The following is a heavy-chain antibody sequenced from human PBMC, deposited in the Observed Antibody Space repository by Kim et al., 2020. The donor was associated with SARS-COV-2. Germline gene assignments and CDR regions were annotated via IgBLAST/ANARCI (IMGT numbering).Heavy chain of an antibody. D-gene: IGHD3-3*01. CDR2: IKSKTDGGTT. V-gene: IGHV3-15*01. CDR1: GFTFSNAW. J-gene: IGHJ6*02. CDR3: TTDIGAPSTYYDFWSGYRYYYGMDV. Sequence: GGSLRLSCAASGFTFSNAWMSWVRQAPGKGLEWVGRIKSKTDGGTTDYAAPVKGRFTISRDDSKNTLYLQMNSLKTEDTAVYYCTTDIGAPSTYYDFWSGYRYYYGMDVWGQGATVTVSS.